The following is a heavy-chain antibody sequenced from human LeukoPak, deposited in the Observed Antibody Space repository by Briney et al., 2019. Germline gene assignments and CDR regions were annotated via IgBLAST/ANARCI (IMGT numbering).Heavy chain of an antibody. CDR1: GDSVSSNSVT. J-gene: IGHJ5*02. Sequence: SQTLSLTCAISGDSVSSNSVTWNWIRQSPSRGLEWLGRTYYRSTWYNDYTVSVRGRITVNPDTSKNQFSLHLNSVTPEDTAVYYCARRLTQYDCFDPWGQGILVTVSS. CDR3: ARRLTQYDCFDP. V-gene: IGHV6-1*01. D-gene: IGHD2-2*01. CDR2: TYYRSTWYN.